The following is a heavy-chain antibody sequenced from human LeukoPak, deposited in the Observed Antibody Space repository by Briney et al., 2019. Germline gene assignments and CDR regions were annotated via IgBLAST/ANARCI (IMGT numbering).Heavy chain of an antibody. CDR3: ARGPPGYCSGGSCYRDAFDI. J-gene: IGHJ3*02. D-gene: IGHD2-15*01. V-gene: IGHV1-2*02. Sequence: ASVKVSCKASGYTFTGYYMHWVRQAPGQGLVWMGWINPNSGGTNYAQKFQGRVTMTRDTSISTAYMELSRLRSDDTAVYYCARGPPGYCSGGSCYRDAFDIWGQGTMVTVSS. CDR1: GYTFTGYY. CDR2: INPNSGGT.